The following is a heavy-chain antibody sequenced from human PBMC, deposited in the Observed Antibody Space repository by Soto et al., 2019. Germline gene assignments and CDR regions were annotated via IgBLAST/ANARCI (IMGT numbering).Heavy chain of an antibody. V-gene: IGHV3-33*01. J-gene: IGHJ3*02. CDR3: VRGGXXXXAFDI. CDR2: IWNDGNKK. CDR1: GFTFSNYG. Sequence: QVQLVXSXGGVVQPXRXLRLSCAASGFTFSNYGMHWVRQAPGKGLEWVAVIWNDGNKKYYADSVKGRXTXXXXXSXXXXXXXXXXXXXXXXXXXYCVRGGXXXXAFDIWGQGTMXXVSS. D-gene: IGHD3-10*02.